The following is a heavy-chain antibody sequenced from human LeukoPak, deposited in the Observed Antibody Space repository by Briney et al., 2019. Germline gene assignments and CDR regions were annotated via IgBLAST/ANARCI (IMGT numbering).Heavy chain of an antibody. Sequence: GGSLRLSCEASGFTLSTYWMNWVGQVPGKGLDWVANINPDGSGKRYVDSVKGRFTIARDNADNSLSLQMNSLRAEDTAVYYCASWGAGGNSWGQGTLVTVSS. D-gene: IGHD3-16*01. V-gene: IGHV3-7*01. CDR1: GFTLSTYW. CDR2: INPDGSGK. J-gene: IGHJ4*02. CDR3: ASWGAGGNS.